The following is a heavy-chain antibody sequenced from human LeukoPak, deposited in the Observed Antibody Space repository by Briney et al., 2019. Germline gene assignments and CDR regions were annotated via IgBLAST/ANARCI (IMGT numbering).Heavy chain of an antibody. V-gene: IGHV3-23*01. J-gene: IGHJ4*02. CDR1: GFTFANYV. CDR3: AKHYGDYRVEY. CDR2: ISGSGGST. D-gene: IGHD4-17*01. Sequence: GGSLRLSCAASGFTFANYVITWVRQAPGKGLEWVSAISGSGGSTYYADSVKGRFTISRDNSKNTLYLQMNSLRAEDTAVYYCAKHYGDYRVEYWGQGTLVTVSS.